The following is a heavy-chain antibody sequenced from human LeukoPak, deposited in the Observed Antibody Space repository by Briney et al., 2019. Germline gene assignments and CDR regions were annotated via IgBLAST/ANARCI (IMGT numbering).Heavy chain of an antibody. CDR3: GSTRPLFVY. Sequence: ASVKVSCKTSGYTFTDYYIHWVRQARGQGLEWMGWINPNSGGTYFAQKFEARVTLTRDTSINTGYMEMRGLTSDDTAIYGSGSTRPLFVYWGQGTLVTVSS. CDR2: INPNSGGT. J-gene: IGHJ4*02. D-gene: IGHD3-10*01. CDR1: GYTFTDYY. V-gene: IGHV1-2*02.